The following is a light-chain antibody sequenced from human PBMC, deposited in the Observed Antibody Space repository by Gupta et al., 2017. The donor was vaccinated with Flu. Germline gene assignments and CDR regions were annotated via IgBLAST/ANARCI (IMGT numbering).Light chain of an antibody. CDR1: SSNIGSNT. J-gene: IGLJ2*01. CDR3: AAWDDSLNGVV. V-gene: IGLV1-44*01. Sequence: QSVLTQPPSASGTPGQRVTMSCSGSSSNIGSNTVNWYQQLPGTAPKLLIYSNNQRPSGGPDRFSGSKSGTSASLAISGLQSEDEAEYYCAAWDDSLNGVVFGGGTKLTVL. CDR2: SNN.